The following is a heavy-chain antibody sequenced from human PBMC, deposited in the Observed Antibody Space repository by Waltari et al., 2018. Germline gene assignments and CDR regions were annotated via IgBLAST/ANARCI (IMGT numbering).Heavy chain of an antibody. CDR3: ARANRGGSYHDDAFDI. CDR2: IRYDGSNK. CDR1: GFTFSSYG. V-gene: IGHV3-30*02. J-gene: IGHJ3*02. D-gene: IGHD1-26*01. Sequence: QVQLVESGGGVVQPGGSLRLSCAASGFTFSSYGMHWVRQAPGKGLEWVAFIRYDGSNKYYADSVKGRFTISRDNSKNTLYLQMGSLRAEDMAVYYCARANRGGSYHDDAFDIWGQGTMVTVSS.